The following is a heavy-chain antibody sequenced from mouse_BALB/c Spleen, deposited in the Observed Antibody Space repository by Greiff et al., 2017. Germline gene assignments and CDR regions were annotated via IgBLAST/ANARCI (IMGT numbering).Heavy chain of an antibody. CDR3: TKTPYYGNPAWFAY. Sequence: VQLQQPGAELVRPGASVKLSCKASGYTFTSYWINWVKQRPGQGLEWIGNIYPSDSYTNYNQKFKDKATLTVDKSSSTAYMQLSSPTSEDSAVYYCTKTPYYGNPAWFAYWGQGTLVTVSA. CDR2: IYPSDSYT. D-gene: IGHD2-10*01. V-gene: IGHV1-69*02. J-gene: IGHJ3*01. CDR1: GYTFTSYW.